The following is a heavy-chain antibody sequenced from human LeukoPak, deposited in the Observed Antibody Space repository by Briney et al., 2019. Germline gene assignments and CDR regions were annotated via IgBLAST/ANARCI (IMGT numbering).Heavy chain of an antibody. V-gene: IGHV4-39*01. Sequence: PSETLSLTCTVSGGSISSSSYYWGWIRQPPGKGLEWIGSIYYSGSTYYNPSLKSRVTISVDTSKNQFSLKLSSVTAAGTAVYYCKGSGHTFDYWGQGTLVTVSS. D-gene: IGHD6-19*01. CDR3: KGSGHTFDY. CDR2: IYYSGST. CDR1: GGSISSSSYY. J-gene: IGHJ4*02.